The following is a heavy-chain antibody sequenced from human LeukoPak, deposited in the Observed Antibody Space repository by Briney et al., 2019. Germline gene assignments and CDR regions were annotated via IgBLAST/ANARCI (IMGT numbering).Heavy chain of an antibody. D-gene: IGHD1-1*01. CDR3: AKGTTAAPYYYYYRMDV. Sequence: PGGSLRLSCAAAGFTFSSYAMNWVRQAPGKGLEWVSGISDSGGSTDSVKGRFTISRDNSKNTLYLQMNSLRAEDSAVYYCAKGTTAAPYYYYYRMDVWGQGTTVTVSS. J-gene: IGHJ6*02. CDR1: GFTFSSYA. V-gene: IGHV3-23*01. CDR2: ISDSGGS.